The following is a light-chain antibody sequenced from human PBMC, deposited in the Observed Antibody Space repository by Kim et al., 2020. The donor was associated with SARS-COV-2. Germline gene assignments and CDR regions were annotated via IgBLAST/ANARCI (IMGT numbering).Light chain of an antibody. J-gene: IGLJ3*02. CDR3: QSYDNSNPWV. V-gene: IGLV6-57*03. Sequence: KTVTISCTRSSGSIASHYGQWYQQRPGSAPTTVIYEDDQRPSGVPDRFSGSIDRSSNSAALTISGLKTEDEADYYCQSYDNSNPWVFGGGTQLTVL. CDR1: SGSIASHY. CDR2: EDD.